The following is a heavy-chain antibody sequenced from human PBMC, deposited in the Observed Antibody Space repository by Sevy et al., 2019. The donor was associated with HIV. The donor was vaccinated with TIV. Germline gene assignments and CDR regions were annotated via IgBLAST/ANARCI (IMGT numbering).Heavy chain of an antibody. Sequence: ASVKVSCKVSGYSLSNLAMHWVRQAPGKGLEWMGTFDPEDGETIYAQNVQGRVTLTEDTSTDTAYMELSSLRSEDTAVFYCAVTKDYYENSGNPFDYWGQGTLVTVSS. D-gene: IGHD3-22*01. CDR2: FDPEDGET. V-gene: IGHV1-24*01. CDR3: AVTKDYYENSGNPFDY. J-gene: IGHJ4*02. CDR1: GYSLSNLA.